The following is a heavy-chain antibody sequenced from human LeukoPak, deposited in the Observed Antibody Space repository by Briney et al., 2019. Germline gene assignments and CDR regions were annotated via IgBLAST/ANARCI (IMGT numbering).Heavy chain of an antibody. CDR2: IYTSGNT. V-gene: IGHV4-4*07. J-gene: IGHJ3*02. Sequence: SETLSLTCTVSGGSMNNHYWNRIRQPAGKGLEWIGRIYTSGNTNYNPSLKSRLTISVDTSKNQFSLNLSSVTAADTAVYYCARGALDAFDIWGQGTMVTVSS. CDR1: GGSMNNHY. CDR3: ARGALDAFDI.